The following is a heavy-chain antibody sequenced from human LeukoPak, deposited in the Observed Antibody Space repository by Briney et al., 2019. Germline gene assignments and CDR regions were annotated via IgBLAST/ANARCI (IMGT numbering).Heavy chain of an antibody. V-gene: IGHV1-2*02. CDR1: GYTFTGYY. D-gene: IGHD4-17*01. CDR2: INPNSGGT. Sequence: ASVKVSCKASGYTFTGYYMHWVRQAPGQGLEWMGWINPNSGGTNYAQKFQGRVTMTRDTSISTAYMELSRLSSDDTAVYYCARVSDYGDYVSGFDYWGQGTLVTVSS. J-gene: IGHJ4*02. CDR3: ARVSDYGDYVSGFDY.